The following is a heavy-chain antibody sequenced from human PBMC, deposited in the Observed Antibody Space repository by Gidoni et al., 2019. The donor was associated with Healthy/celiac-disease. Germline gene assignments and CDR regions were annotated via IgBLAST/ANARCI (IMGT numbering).Heavy chain of an antibody. CDR3: ARDTVTTFDP. J-gene: IGHJ5*02. D-gene: IGHD4-17*01. Sequence: VQLQESGPGLVKPSQTLSLTCPVSGGSISSGSYYWSWLRQPAGKGLEWIGRTYTRGSTNYNPALKSRVTISVDTSKNQFSLKLSSVTAADTAVYYCARDTVTTFDPWGQGTLVTVSS. V-gene: IGHV4-61*02. CDR1: GGSISSGSYY. CDR2: TYTRGST.